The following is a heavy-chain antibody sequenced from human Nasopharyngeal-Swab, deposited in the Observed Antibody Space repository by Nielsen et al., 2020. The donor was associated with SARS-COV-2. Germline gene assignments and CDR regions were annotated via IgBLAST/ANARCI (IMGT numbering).Heavy chain of an antibody. CDR3: ANLLSGWYEGNAFDI. D-gene: IGHD6-19*01. Sequence: SLKISCAASGFTFDDYAMHWVRQAPGKGLEWVSGISWNSCSIGYADSVKGRFTISRDNAKNSLYLQMNSLRAEDTALYYCANLLSGWYEGNAFDIWGQGTMVTVSS. CDR1: GFTFDDYA. J-gene: IGHJ3*02. CDR2: ISWNSCSI. V-gene: IGHV3-9*01.